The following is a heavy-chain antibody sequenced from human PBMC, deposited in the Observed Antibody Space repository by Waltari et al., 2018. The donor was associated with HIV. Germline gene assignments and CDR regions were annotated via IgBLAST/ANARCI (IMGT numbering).Heavy chain of an antibody. Sequence: RLSCAASGFTFSSYAMHWVRQAPGKGLEWVAVISYDGSNKYYADSVKGRFTISRDNSKNTLYLQMNSLRAEDTAVYYCARTGYCSGGSCSTGGAFDIWGQGTMVTVSS. CDR3: ARTGYCSGGSCSTGGAFDI. D-gene: IGHD2-15*01. V-gene: IGHV3-30*01. J-gene: IGHJ3*02. CDR2: ISYDGSNK. CDR1: GFTFSSYA.